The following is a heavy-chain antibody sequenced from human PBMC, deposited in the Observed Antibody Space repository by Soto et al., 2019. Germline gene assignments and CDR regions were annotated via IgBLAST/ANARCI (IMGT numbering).Heavy chain of an antibody. CDR1: GYTFTSYG. CDR3: AGDARFAAGTSEFDY. CDR2: ISAYNGNT. V-gene: IGHV1-18*01. J-gene: IGHJ4*02. Sequence: QVQLVQSGAEVKKPGASVKVSCKASGYTFTSYGITWVRQAPGQGREWMGWISAYNGNTNYAQKLQGRVTMTTDTSTSTAYMELRSLRSDDTAVYDCAGDARFAAGTSEFDYWGQGTLVTVSS. D-gene: IGHD6-13*01.